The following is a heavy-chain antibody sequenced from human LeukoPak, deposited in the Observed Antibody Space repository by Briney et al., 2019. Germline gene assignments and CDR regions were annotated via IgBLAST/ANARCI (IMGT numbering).Heavy chain of an antibody. CDR2: IYNSGGT. CDR1: GGSISSGSYY. Sequence: SGTLPLTCRVSGGSISSGSYYSGGVCPPPGEGLWRIWRIYNSGGTSYNPSLNSRVTVSVDTTTNQFSLKLNPDTAADTAVYYCVRYVASYDFDYWGQGTLVTVSS. D-gene: IGHD2-21*01. J-gene: IGHJ4*02. CDR3: VRYVASYDFDY. V-gene: IGHV4-39*01.